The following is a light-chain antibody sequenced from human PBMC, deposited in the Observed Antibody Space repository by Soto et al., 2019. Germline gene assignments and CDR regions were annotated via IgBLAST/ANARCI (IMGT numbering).Light chain of an antibody. CDR1: QSVSSY. V-gene: IGKV3-11*01. CDR2: DAS. CDR3: DQSGTSPWT. J-gene: IGKJ1*01. Sequence: EIVLTQSPAALSLSPGERATLSCRASQSVSSYLAWYQQKPGQAPRLLIYDASNRATGIPARFSGSGSGTDFTLTISRLEPEDFAVYYCDQSGTSPWTFGQGTKVDIK.